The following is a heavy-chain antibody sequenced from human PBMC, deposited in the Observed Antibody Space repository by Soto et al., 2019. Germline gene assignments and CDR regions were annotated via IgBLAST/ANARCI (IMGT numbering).Heavy chain of an antibody. V-gene: IGHV3-33*05. CDR3: ARYRNYYLDS. J-gene: IGHJ4*02. CDR1: GFPFREFG. Sequence: QMQLVESGGGVVQPGGSLRLSCVASGFPFREFGMHWVRQAPGKGLEWVALISYDGSDYADSVKGRFTISRDHSSDTLVLHMDNLGPDDNGVSYCARYRNYYLDSWGQGTLVDVSS. D-gene: IGHD3-10*01. CDR2: ISYDGSD.